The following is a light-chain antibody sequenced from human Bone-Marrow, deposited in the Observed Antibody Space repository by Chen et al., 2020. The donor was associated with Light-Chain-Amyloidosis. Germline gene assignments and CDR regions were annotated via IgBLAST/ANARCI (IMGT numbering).Light chain of an antibody. CDR2: EVN. J-gene: IGLJ2*01. CDR3: SSYRSGSYVL. CDR1: SSDVGGYNF. V-gene: IGLV2-14*01. Sequence: QSALTQPASVSGSPGQSITISCAGTSSDVGGYNFVSWYQQNAGKVPRLIIYEVNPRPSGVSSRCSASKSGNTASLTISGLQTEDEGDYYCSSYRSGSYVLFGGGTKLTVL.